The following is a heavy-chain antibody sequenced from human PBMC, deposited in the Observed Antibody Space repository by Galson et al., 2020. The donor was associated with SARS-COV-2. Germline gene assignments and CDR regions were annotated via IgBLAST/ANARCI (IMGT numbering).Heavy chain of an antibody. CDR2: IWYDGSNK. J-gene: IGHJ4*02. CDR3: ARSRGDSSIWYGAWLDD. CDR1: GFTFSSYG. V-gene: IGHV3-33*01. Sequence: GESPRISCAASGFTFSSYGMHWVRQDTGKGLEWVAVIWYDGSNKYYADSVKGRFTISRDNSKNTLYLQMNSLRAEGTAVYYCARSRGDSSIWYGAWLDDWGQGTLVTVSS. D-gene: IGHD6-13*01.